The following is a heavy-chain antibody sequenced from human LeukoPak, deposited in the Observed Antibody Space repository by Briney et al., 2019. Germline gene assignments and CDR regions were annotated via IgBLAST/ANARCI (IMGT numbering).Heavy chain of an antibody. J-gene: IGHJ5*02. D-gene: IGHD1-1*01. CDR3: ARGDWQYINNWSNWFDP. CDR1: GGSIRSGSYF. CDR2: VDSSGTT. V-gene: IGHV4-61*02. Sequence: SQTLSLTXTVSGGSIRSGSYFWTWIRQPAGKALELIGRVDSSGTTNYNPSLKSRVTISVDTSKNQFSLKLSSVTAADTAVYYCARGDWQYINNWSNWFDPWGQGTLVTVSS.